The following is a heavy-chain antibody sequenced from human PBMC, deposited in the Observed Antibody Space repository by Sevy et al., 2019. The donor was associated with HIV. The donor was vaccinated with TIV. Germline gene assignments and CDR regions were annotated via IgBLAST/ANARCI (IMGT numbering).Heavy chain of an antibody. J-gene: IGHJ4*02. Sequence: GGCLRLYCAASGFNISSNYLSWVRQAPGKGLECVSVIYGNNSTYYAEFVKGRFTISRDNSKNTLYLQMNSLRVEDTAIYYCARGEQWLSFNYWGQGSLVTVSS. V-gene: IGHV3-53*01. CDR2: IYGNNST. CDR3: ARGEQWLSFNY. D-gene: IGHD6-19*01. CDR1: GFNISSNY.